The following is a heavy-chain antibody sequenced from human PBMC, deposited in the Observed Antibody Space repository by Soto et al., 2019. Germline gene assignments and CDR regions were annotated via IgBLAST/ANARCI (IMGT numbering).Heavy chain of an antibody. Sequence: QVQMQESGPGLVKPSETLSLTCSLSGGSVSSGTFYWTWIRKPPGSGLECLGYSSFTGSTNYNPSLKSRVTLSIDASKYLFSLKLTSVTAAYTAVYYCARGDALNWFDPWGQVNLVTGS. V-gene: IGHV4-61*01. CDR1: GGSVSSGTFY. CDR3: ARGDALNWFDP. CDR2: SSFTGST. J-gene: IGHJ5*02.